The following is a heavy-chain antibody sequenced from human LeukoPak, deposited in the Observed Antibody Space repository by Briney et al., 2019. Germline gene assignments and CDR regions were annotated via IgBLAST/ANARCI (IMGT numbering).Heavy chain of an antibody. CDR2: IYYSGST. CDR3: ARLANYDFWRGPYPHDAFDI. J-gene: IGHJ3*02. CDR1: GGSLSSYY. D-gene: IGHD3-3*01. Sequence: PSQTLSLTCTVSGGSLSSYYWSWIRQPPGKGLEWIGYIYYSGSTNYNPSLKSRVTIPVDTSKNQSSLKVTSVTAADTAVFYCARLANYDFWRGPYPHDAFDIWGQGTMVTVSS. V-gene: IGHV4-59*08.